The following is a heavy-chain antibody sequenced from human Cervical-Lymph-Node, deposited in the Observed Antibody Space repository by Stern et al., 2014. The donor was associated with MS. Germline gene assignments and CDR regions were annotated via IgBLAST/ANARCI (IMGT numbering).Heavy chain of an antibody. V-gene: IGHV1-18*04. CDR2: ISAYNGYT. CDR3: AGYYYHGMDV. Sequence: VQLVQSGAQVRKPGATVKVSCKASGYTSTNYGINWVRPAPGQGLEWMGWISAYNGYTNYAQKFQGRVTLTTDTSTTTAYMDLRSLRSDDTAVYYCAGYYYHGMDVWGQGTTVTVSS. CDR1: GYTSTNYG. J-gene: IGHJ6*02.